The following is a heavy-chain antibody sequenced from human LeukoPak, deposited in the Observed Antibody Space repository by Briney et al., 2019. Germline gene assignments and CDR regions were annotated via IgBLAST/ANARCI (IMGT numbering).Heavy chain of an antibody. CDR2: TYYSGST. D-gene: IGHD1-1*01. J-gene: IGHJ4*02. CDR3: ARGVMTGTPFNY. CDR1: GGAISSSTYY. V-gene: IGHV4-39*07. Sequence: PSETLSLTCTVSGGAISSSTYYWGWIRQPPGKGLEWIGSTYYSGSTYYNSSLKSRVTISVDTSKNQSSLKLTSVTAADTAVYYCARGVMTGTPFNYWGQGTLVTVSS.